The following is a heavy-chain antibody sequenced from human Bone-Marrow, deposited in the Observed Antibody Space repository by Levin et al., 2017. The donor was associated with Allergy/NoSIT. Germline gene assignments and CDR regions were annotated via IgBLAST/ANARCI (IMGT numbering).Heavy chain of an antibody. CDR3: ARDRCSSTSCYIDI. J-gene: IGHJ3*02. CDR2: ISSSSSYI. Sequence: GGSLRLSCAASGFTFSSYSMNWVRQAPGKGLEWVSSISSSSSYIYYADSVKGRFTISRDNAKNSLYLQMNSLRAEDTAVYYCARDRCSSTSCYIDIWGQGTMVTVSS. D-gene: IGHD2-2*01. V-gene: IGHV3-21*01. CDR1: GFTFSSYS.